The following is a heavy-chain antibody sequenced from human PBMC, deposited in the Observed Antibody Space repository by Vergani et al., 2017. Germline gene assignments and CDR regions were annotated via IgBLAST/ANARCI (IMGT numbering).Heavy chain of an antibody. V-gene: IGHV5-51*01. CDR2: IYPADSDT. Sequence: EVELVQSGPEMRKPGESLKISCKGSEYSFGNYWIGWVRQMPGKGLEWMGIIYPADSDTRYSPSFKGQVTISADKSISTAFLQWDSLKASDTALYSCARHTTYTDSWGQGTLVTVSS. D-gene: IGHD1-1*01. CDR1: EYSFGNYW. CDR3: ARHTTYTDS. J-gene: IGHJ4*02.